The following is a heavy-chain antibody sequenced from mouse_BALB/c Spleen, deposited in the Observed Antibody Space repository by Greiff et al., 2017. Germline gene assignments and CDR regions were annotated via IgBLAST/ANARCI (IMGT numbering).Heavy chain of an antibody. Sequence: VQLQQSGADLAKPWASLTIYCTVTGYSFSSYWIEWVKQRPGHGLEWIGEILPGSGSTNYNEKFKGKATITADTSSNTAYMQLSSLTSEDTAVYYCERYRYDGPFAYWGQGTLVTVSA. D-gene: IGHD2-14*01. CDR1: GYSFSSYW. CDR3: ERYRYDGPFAY. CDR2: ILPGSGST. J-gene: IGHJ3*01. V-gene: IGHV1-9*01.